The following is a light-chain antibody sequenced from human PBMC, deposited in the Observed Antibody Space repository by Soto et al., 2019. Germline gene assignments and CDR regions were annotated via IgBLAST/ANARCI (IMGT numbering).Light chain of an antibody. CDR3: QKYGSSTGK. CDR1: QSISNH. CDR2: AAS. J-gene: IGKJ1*01. Sequence: DIQMTPSPSSLSASVEYIVIITCLASQSISNHLNWYQQKPGKAPKLLIFAASSLQSGVPSRFSGSRSGPDFTLTISRLEPEDFAVYYCQKYGSSTGKCGQGNKGAIK. V-gene: IGKV1-39*02.